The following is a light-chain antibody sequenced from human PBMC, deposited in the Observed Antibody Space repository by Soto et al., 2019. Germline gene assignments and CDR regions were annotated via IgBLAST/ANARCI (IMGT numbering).Light chain of an antibody. V-gene: IGKV1-27*01. J-gene: IGKJ1*01. CDR1: QDISHF. CDR2: AAS. Sequence: DIQITQSPSSPSASVGDRVTITCRATQDISHFLAWYQQKPGKVPKLLIYAASILRSGVPPRFSGSGAGTDFTLTINSLQPEDVATYYCQKYNTVPRTFGQGTKVDIK. CDR3: QKYNTVPRT.